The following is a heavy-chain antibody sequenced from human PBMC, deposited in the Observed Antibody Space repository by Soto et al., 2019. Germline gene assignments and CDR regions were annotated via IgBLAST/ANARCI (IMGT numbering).Heavy chain of an antibody. J-gene: IGHJ4*02. CDR1: GYTFTNYA. CDR3: ARGQLLSVFSFGDY. V-gene: IGHV1-3*01. Sequence: ASVKVSCKASGYTFTNYAMHWVRQAPGQRLEWMGWINAGNGNTKYSQKFQGRVTITRDTSASTAYMELSSLRSEDTAVYYCARGQLLSVFSFGDYWGQGTLVTVSS. CDR2: INAGNGNT. D-gene: IGHD2-2*01.